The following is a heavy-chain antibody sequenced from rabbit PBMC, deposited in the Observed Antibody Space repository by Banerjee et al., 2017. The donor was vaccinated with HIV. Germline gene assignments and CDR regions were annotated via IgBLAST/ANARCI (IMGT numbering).Heavy chain of an antibody. CDR1: GFSLSSYW. CDR3: ARAYYASGYAGCAAL. D-gene: IGHD4-2*01. V-gene: IGHV1S47*01. Sequence: QEQLVESGGGLVQPEGSLTLTCKASGFSLSSYWMCWVRQAPGKGLEWIGCIYNGDGSTYYASWVNGRFTISRSTSLNTVTLRMTSLTAADTATYFCARAYYASGYAGCAALWGQGTLVTVS. CDR2: IYNGDGST. J-gene: IGHJ4*01.